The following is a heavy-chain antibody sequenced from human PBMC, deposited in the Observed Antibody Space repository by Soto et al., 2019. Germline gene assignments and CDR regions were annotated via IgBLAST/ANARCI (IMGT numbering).Heavy chain of an antibody. CDR2: IIPIFGTA. Sequence: SVKVSCKASGGTFSSYAISWVRQAPGQGLEWMGGIIPIFGTANYAQKFQGRVTITADKSTSTAYMELSSLRSEDTAVYYCARVSEMATINQAFDIWGQGTRVTVSS. V-gene: IGHV1-69*06. D-gene: IGHD5-12*01. CDR3: ARVSEMATINQAFDI. CDR1: GGTFSSYA. J-gene: IGHJ3*02.